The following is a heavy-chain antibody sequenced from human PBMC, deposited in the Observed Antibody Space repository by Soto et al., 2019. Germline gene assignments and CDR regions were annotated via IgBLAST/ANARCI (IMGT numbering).Heavy chain of an antibody. CDR1: GGSISSGDYY. J-gene: IGHJ4*02. CDR2: IYYSGST. D-gene: IGHD4-17*01. CDR3: ASDRYATVTSR. Sequence: SETLSLTCTVSGGSISSGDYYWRWIRKPPGKGLEWIGYIYYSGSTYYNPSLKSRVTISVDTSKNQFSLKLSSVTAADTAVYYCASDRYATVTSRWGQGTLVTVSS. V-gene: IGHV4-30-4*01.